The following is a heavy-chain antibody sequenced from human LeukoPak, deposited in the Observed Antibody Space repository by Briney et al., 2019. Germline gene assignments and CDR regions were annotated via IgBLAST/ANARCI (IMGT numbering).Heavy chain of an antibody. J-gene: IGHJ4*02. D-gene: IGHD3-10*01. CDR3: AKDDAWLRFGE. V-gene: IGHV3-23*01. CDR2: ISGSGGTT. Sequence: GGSLRLSCAASGFSFHNYVMSWVRQAPGKGLEWVSSISGSGGTTYYADSVKGHFTISRDNSKNTVYLQVISLTAEDTAVYYCAKDDAWLRFGEWSQGTLVTVSS. CDR1: GFSFHNYV.